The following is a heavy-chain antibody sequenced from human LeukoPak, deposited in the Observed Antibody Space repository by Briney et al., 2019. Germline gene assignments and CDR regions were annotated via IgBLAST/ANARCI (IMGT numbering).Heavy chain of an antibody. Sequence: GGSLRLSCAASGFTFSSYSMNWVRQAPGKGLEWVSSISSSSSYIYYADSVKDRFTISRDNAKNSLYLQMNSLRAEDTAVYYCASLQVDTAMDHWGQGTLVTVSS. J-gene: IGHJ4*02. CDR2: ISSSSSYI. CDR3: ASLQVDTAMDH. CDR1: GFTFSSYS. V-gene: IGHV3-21*01. D-gene: IGHD5-18*01.